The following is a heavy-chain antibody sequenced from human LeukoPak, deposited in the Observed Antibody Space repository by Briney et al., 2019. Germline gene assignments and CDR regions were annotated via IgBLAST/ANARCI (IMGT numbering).Heavy chain of an antibody. CDR2: IYHSGST. CDR1: GYSISSGYY. V-gene: IGHV4-38-2*02. CDR3: ARLIRTPGTYYFDY. J-gene: IGHJ4*02. D-gene: IGHD1-14*01. Sequence: SETLSLTCTVSGYSISSGYYWGWIRQPPGKGLEWIGSIYHSGSTYYNPSLKSRVTISVDTSKNQFSLKLSSVTAADTAVYYCARLIRTPGTYYFDYWGQGTLVTVSS.